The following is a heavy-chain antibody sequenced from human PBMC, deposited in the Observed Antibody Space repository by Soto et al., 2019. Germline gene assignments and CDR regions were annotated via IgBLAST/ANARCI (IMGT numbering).Heavy chain of an antibody. D-gene: IGHD5-18*01. Sequence: QVHLQESGPGLVKPSGTLSLTCVVSGGSISGRNWWSWVRQAPGKGLEWIGEVFHSGDTTYSPSLRSRVTISVDKSKNRFSLKLTSVTAADTAVYYCAREMGYNYETRGHFDSWGQGTLVTVSS. CDR2: VFHSGDT. CDR3: AREMGYNYETRGHFDS. V-gene: IGHV4-4*02. J-gene: IGHJ4*02. CDR1: GGSISGRNW.